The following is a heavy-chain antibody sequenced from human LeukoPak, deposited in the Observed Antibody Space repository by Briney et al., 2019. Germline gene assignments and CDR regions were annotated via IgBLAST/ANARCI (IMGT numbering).Heavy chain of an antibody. CDR1: GFTFSSYA. D-gene: IGHD3-10*01. J-gene: IGHJ4*02. Sequence: GGPLRLSCAASGFTFSSYAMGWVRQAPGKGLEWVSAISGSGGSTYYADSVKGRFTISRDNSKNTLYLQMNSLRAEDTAVYYCAKTRRTYGSGSYYMGYYFDYWGQGTLVTVSS. CDR3: AKTRRTYGSGSYYMGYYFDY. CDR2: ISGSGGST. V-gene: IGHV3-23*01.